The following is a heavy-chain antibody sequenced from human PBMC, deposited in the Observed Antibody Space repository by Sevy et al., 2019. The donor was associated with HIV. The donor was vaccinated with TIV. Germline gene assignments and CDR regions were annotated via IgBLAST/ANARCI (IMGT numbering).Heavy chain of an antibody. Sequence: ASVKVSCKASGGTFSSHTISWVRQAPGQGLEWMGRIIPIFGTANYAQKFQGRVTITADESTSTAYMELSSLRSEDTAVYYCARSNVTGSGSYYNYWGQGTLVTVSS. CDR2: IIPIFGTA. CDR3: ARSNVTGSGSYYNY. D-gene: IGHD3-10*01. J-gene: IGHJ4*02. CDR1: GGTFSSHT. V-gene: IGHV1-69*13.